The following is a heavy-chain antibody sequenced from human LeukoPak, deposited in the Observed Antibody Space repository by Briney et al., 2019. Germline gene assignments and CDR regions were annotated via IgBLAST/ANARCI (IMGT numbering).Heavy chain of an antibody. V-gene: IGHV4-59*01. CDR3: ARGGMRYYDSGGHDY. Sequence: SETLSLTCSVSNGSISSYFWNWVRLPPGKGPEWIGYIYYSGSTNYNPSLKSRVTISLDTSKNQFSLKVSSVTAADTAVYYCARGGMRYYDSGGHDYWGQGTLVTVSS. D-gene: IGHD3-22*01. CDR1: NGSISSYF. CDR2: IYYSGST. J-gene: IGHJ4*02.